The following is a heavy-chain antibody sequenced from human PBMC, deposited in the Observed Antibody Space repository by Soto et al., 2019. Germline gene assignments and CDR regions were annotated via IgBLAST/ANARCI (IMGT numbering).Heavy chain of an antibody. D-gene: IGHD2-21*01. CDR3: ARDQKAYQLLSSFGMDV. CDR2: INPRGGST. CDR1: GYTFISYY. Sequence: ASVKVSCKASGYTFISYYMHWVRQAPGQGFEWMGIINPRGGSTGYAQKFQGRVTITTDTSTNTVYMDLSSLRSEDTAVYYCARDQKAYQLLSSFGMDVWGQGNKVTVSS. J-gene: IGHJ6*02. V-gene: IGHV1-46*01.